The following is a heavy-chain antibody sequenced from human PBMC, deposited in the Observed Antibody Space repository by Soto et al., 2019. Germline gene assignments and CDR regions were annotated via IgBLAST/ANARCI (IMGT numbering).Heavy chain of an antibody. D-gene: IGHD3-16*02. V-gene: IGHV1-18*04. Sequence: VASVKVSCKASGYTFTSYGISWVRQAPGQGLEWMGWISAYNGNTNYAQKLQGRVTMTTDTSTSTAYMELRSLRSDDTAVYYCARAGFTSLTFGGVIVIRGLTAGYFDYWGQGTLVTVSS. CDR1: GYTFTSYG. J-gene: IGHJ4*02. CDR2: ISAYNGNT. CDR3: ARAGFTSLTFGGVIVIRGLTAGYFDY.